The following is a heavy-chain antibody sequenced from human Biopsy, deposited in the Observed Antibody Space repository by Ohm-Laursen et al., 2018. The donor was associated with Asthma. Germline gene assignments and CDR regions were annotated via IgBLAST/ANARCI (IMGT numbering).Heavy chain of an antibody. Sequence: ASVKVSCKACGDSFSNYAISWVRQAPGQGLEWMGGLIPVLGTPDHAQMFEGRVTITADESTSTAYMELSSLSSEDTAVYYCARGYSGSDRIVYYYSGLEVWGQGTTVTVSS. V-gene: IGHV1-69*13. CDR2: LIPVLGTP. CDR3: ARGYSGSDRIVYYYSGLEV. CDR1: GDSFSNYA. J-gene: IGHJ6*02. D-gene: IGHD5-12*01.